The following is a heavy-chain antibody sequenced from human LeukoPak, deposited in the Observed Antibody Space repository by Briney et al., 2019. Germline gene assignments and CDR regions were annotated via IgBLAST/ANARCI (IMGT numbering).Heavy chain of an antibody. CDR1: GFTFSSYG. Sequence: PGGSLRLSCAASGFTFSSYGMHWVRQAPGKGLECVAFIRYDGSNKYYADSVKGRFTISRDNSKNTLYLQMNSLRAEDTAVYYCAKALVERAVAAKERGFDYWGQGTLVTVSS. D-gene: IGHD6-19*01. CDR3: AKALVERAVAAKERGFDY. J-gene: IGHJ4*02. V-gene: IGHV3-30*02. CDR2: IRYDGSNK.